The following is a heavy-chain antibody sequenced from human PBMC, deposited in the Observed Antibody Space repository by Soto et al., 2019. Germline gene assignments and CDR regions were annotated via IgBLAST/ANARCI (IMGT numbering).Heavy chain of an antibody. Sequence: GTSVKVSCKASGYTITSYYIHWVRQAPGQGLEWMGIINPSGGSTTYAQKFQGRVTMTRDTSTSTVYMELSSLRSEDTAVYYCTRAPSYGAFDIWGQGTMVTVSS. CDR1: GYTITSYY. V-gene: IGHV1-46*03. CDR2: INPSGGST. CDR3: TRAPSYGAFDI. J-gene: IGHJ3*02. D-gene: IGHD4-17*01.